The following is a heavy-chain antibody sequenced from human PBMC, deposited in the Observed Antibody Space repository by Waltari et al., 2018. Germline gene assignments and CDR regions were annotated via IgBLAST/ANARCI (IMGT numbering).Heavy chain of an antibody. V-gene: IGHV3-21*01. Sequence: EVQLVESGGGLVKPGGSMRLSCAASGFTFSSYSMNWVRQAPGKGLEWVSSISSSSSYIYYADSVKGRFTISRDNAKNSLYLQMNSLRAEDTAVYYCARASGLLWFGEEGDFDYWGQGTLVTVSS. CDR2: ISSSSSYI. CDR3: ARASGLLWFGEEGDFDY. D-gene: IGHD3-10*01. CDR1: GFTFSSYS. J-gene: IGHJ4*02.